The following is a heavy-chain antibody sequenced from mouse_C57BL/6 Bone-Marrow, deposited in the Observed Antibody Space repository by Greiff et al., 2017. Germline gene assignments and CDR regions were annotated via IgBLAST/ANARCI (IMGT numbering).Heavy chain of an antibody. J-gene: IGHJ4*01. CDR3: ARRVIEDYAMDY. CDR1: GFTFSDYG. V-gene: IGHV5-15*01. CDR2: LSNLAYSI. D-gene: IGHD2-2*01. Sequence: EVKLVESGGGLVQPGGSLKLSCAASGFTFSDYGMAWVRQAPRKGPEWVAFLSNLAYSIYYADTVTGRFTISRENAKNTLYLEMSSLRSEDTAMYYCARRVIEDYAMDYWGQGTSVTVSS.